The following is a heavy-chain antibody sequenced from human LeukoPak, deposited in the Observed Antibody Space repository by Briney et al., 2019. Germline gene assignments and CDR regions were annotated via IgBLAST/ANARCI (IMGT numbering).Heavy chain of an antibody. CDR2: IIPIFGTA. CDR1: GGTFSSYA. Sequence: GASVKVSCKASGGTFSSYAISWVRQAPGQGLEWMGGIIPIFGTANYAQKFQGRVTITTDESTSTAYMELSSLRSEDTAVYYCARDLEMADNWFDPWGQGTLVTVSS. V-gene: IGHV1-69*05. CDR3: ARDLEMADNWFDP. J-gene: IGHJ5*02. D-gene: IGHD5-24*01.